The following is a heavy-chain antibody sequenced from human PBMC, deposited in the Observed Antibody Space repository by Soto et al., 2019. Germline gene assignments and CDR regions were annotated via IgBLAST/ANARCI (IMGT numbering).Heavy chain of an antibody. V-gene: IGHV3-23*01. D-gene: IGHD3-22*01. Sequence: EVQLLESGGGLVQPGGSLRLSCAASGFTFSSYAMSWVRQAPGKGLEWVSAISGSGGSTYYADSVKGRFTISRDNSKHTLYLQMNSLRAEDTAVYYCAKDKVYYDSSGYNWFDPWGQGTLVTVSS. CDR3: AKDKVYYDSSGYNWFDP. CDR2: ISGSGGST. CDR1: GFTFSSYA. J-gene: IGHJ5*02.